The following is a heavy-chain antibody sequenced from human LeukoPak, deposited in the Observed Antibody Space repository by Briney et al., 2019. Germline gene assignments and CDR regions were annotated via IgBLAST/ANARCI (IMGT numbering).Heavy chain of an antibody. D-gene: IGHD6-6*01. V-gene: IGHV4-31*03. J-gene: IGHJ4*02. CDR2: IYYSGST. Sequence: SETLSLTCTVSGGSLSSGGYYWSWFRQHPGTGLEWIGYIYYSGSTYYNPSLKSRVTISVDTSKNQFSLKLRSVTAADTAVYYCARGGAARLLPDYWGQGTLVTVSS. CDR3: ARGGAARLLPDY. CDR1: GGSLSSGGYY.